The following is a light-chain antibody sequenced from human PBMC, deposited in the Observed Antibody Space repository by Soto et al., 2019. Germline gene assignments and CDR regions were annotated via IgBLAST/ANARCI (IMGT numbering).Light chain of an antibody. CDR2: GAS. CDR3: QQYGSSTTT. Sequence: EIVLTQSPGTLSLSPGDTATLSCRASETVIINYLAWYQQKPGQSPRPLIYGASSRATGIPDRFSGSGSGTDFTLTISRLEPEDFAVYYCQQYGSSTTTFGQGTKVDIK. CDR1: ETVIINY. J-gene: IGKJ1*01. V-gene: IGKV3-20*01.